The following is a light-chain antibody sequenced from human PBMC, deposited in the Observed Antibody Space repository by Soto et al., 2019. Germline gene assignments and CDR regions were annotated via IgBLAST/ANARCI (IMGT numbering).Light chain of an antibody. Sequence: IVLTQSPGTLSLSPGERATLSCRASPSFGSTHLAWYQQKPGQAPRLLIYGTSSRATGIPDRFSGSGSGTDLSLTISRLEPEDCAVYYCQQYGNSPITCGQGTRLEIK. CDR1: PSFGSTH. V-gene: IGKV3-20*01. CDR2: GTS. J-gene: IGKJ5*01. CDR3: QQYGNSPIT.